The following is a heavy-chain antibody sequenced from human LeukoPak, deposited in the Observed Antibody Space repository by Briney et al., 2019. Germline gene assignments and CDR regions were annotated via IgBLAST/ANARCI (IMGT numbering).Heavy chain of an antibody. CDR3: ARHTTSKLGYCSGGSCSVFDY. J-gene: IGHJ4*02. V-gene: IGHV4-39*01. D-gene: IGHD2-15*01. CDR1: GGSISSSSDC. Sequence: KPSETLSLTCTVAGGSISSSSDCWGWLRQPPGKGLEWIVSIYCSGSTYYNPSLNSRVSISVDTSKNQFSLKLSSVTAADPAVYYCARHTTSKLGYCSGGSCSVFDYWGQGTLVTVSS. CDR2: IYCSGST.